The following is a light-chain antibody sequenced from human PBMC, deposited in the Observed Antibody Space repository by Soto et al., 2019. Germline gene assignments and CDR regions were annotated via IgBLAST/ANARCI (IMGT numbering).Light chain of an antibody. Sequence: QSALTQPPSASGSPGQSVTISCTGTSSDVGGYNYVSWYQQHPGKAPKLMIYEVYKRPSGVPVRFSGSKSGNTASLTVSGLQAEDEADYYCTSYAGDTNLGVVGGGTKVTVL. V-gene: IGLV2-8*01. J-gene: IGLJ3*02. CDR2: EVY. CDR3: TSYAGDTNLGV. CDR1: SSDVGGYNY.